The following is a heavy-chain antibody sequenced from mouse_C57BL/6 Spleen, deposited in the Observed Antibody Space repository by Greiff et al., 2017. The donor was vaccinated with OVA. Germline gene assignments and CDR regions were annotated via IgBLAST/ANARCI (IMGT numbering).Heavy chain of an antibody. V-gene: IGHV1-26*01. D-gene: IGHD2-4*01. J-gene: IGHJ2*01. CDR3: ATIYYDYDWDY. Sequence: EVQLQQSGPELVKPGASVKISCKASGYTFTDYYMNWVKQSHGKSLEWIGDINPNNGGTSYNQKFKGKATLTVDKSSSTAYMELRSLTSEDSAVYYCATIYYDYDWDYWGQGTTLTVSS. CDR2: INPNNGGT. CDR1: GYTFTDYY.